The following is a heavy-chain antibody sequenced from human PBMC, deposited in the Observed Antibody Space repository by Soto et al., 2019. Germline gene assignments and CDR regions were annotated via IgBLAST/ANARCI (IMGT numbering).Heavy chain of an antibody. CDR3: ARDGAGMGATSDY. CDR2: IIPMFGTT. V-gene: IGHV1-69*12. CDR1: GGTFSSYT. Sequence: QVQLVQSGAEVKKPGSSVKVSCKASGGTFSSYTLHWVRQAPGPGLEWMGGIIPMFGTTDYAEKFQGRVTITADESTSTAYMELTGRRSEDTAFYYCARDGAGMGATSDYWGQGTLVTVSS. J-gene: IGHJ4*02. D-gene: IGHD1-26*01.